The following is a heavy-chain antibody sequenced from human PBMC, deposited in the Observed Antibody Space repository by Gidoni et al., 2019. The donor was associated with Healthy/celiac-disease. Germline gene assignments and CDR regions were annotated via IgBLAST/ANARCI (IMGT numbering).Heavy chain of an antibody. CDR2: IIPIFGTA. V-gene: IGHV1-69*01. D-gene: IGHD2-2*02. Sequence: QVQLVQSGAEVKKPGSSVKVSCKASGGTFSSYAISWVRQAPGQGLEWMGGIIPIFGTANYAQKFQGRVTITADESTSTAYMELSSLRSEDTAVYYCARSYCSSTSCYIGDYYYGMDVWGQGTTVTVSS. J-gene: IGHJ6*02. CDR3: ARSYCSSTSCYIGDYYYGMDV. CDR1: GGTFSSYA.